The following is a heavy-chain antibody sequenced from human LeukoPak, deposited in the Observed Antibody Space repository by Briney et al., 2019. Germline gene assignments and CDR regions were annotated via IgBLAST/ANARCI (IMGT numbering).Heavy chain of an antibody. CDR3: AREGDNADFDY. CDR1: GFTFSSYA. CDR2: ISTRSSYI. J-gene: IGHJ4*01. D-gene: IGHD2-21*02. V-gene: IGHV3-21*01. Sequence: GGSLRLSCAASGFTFSSYAMSWVRQAPGKGLEWVSTISTRSSYIYYADSLKGRFTISRDNAKNSLYLQMDSLTAEDTAIYYCAREGDNADFDYWGHGTLVTVSS.